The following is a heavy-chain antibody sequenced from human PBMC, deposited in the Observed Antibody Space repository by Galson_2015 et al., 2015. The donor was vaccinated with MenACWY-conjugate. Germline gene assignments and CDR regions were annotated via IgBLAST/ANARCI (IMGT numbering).Heavy chain of an antibody. CDR3: ARQYSRGFDY. D-gene: IGHD1-26*01. Sequence: CAISGDSVSSNSDAWNWVRQSPSRGLEWLGRTYYRSKWYNDYALSVKSRITINPDTSKNQFSLQLNSVTPEDTAIYYCARQYSRGFDYWGQGTLVTVSS. V-gene: IGHV6-1*01. J-gene: IGHJ4*02. CDR1: GDSVSSNSDA. CDR2: TYYRSKWYN.